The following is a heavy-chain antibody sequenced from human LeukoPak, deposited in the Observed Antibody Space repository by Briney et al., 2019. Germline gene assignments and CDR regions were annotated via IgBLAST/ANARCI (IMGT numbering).Heavy chain of an antibody. V-gene: IGHV4-59*01. CDR2: IYYSGST. Sequence: KPSETLSLTCAVYGGSFSGYYWSWIRQPPGKGLEWIGYIYYSGSTNYNPSLKSRVTISVDTSKNQFSLKLSSVTAADTAVYYCARDRGGRDAFDIWGQGTMVTVSS. CDR3: ARDRGGRDAFDI. CDR1: GGSFSGYY. J-gene: IGHJ3*02. D-gene: IGHD3-10*01.